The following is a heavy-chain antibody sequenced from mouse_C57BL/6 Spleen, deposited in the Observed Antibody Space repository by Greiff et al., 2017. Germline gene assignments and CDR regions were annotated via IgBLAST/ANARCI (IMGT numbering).Heavy chain of an antibody. CDR1: GYNFNSYW. V-gene: IGHV1-7*01. D-gene: IGHD2-1*01. CDR3: ARCYGNYDYFAY. CDR2: INPSSGYT. J-gene: IGHJ2*01. Sequence: QVQLQQSGAELAKPGASVKLSCKASGYNFNSYWMHWVKQRPGQGLEWIGYINPSSGYTKYNQKFKDKATLTADKSSSPAYMQLSSLTYEVSAVYYCARCYGNYDYFAYWGQGTTLTVSS.